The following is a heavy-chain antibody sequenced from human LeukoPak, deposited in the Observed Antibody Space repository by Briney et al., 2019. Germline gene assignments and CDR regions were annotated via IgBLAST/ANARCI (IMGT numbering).Heavy chain of an antibody. CDR2: IYPGDSAT. Sequence: GASLKISSTGSGYSFTSYCIGWVRQMPGKGLEWMGIIYPGDSATRYSPSFQGQVTISADKSISTAYLQWSRLKASDTAMYYCARHPEGGWTFYYWGQGTLVTLSS. J-gene: IGHJ4*02. D-gene: IGHD6-19*01. CDR3: ARHPEGGWTFYY. CDR1: GYSFTSYC. V-gene: IGHV5-51*01.